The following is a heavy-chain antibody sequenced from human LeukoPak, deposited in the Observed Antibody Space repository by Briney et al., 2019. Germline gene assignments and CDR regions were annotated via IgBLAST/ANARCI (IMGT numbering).Heavy chain of an antibody. Sequence: SVNVSCKASGYTFTSYYMHWVRQAPGQGLEWMGIIYPSGGSTSYAQKFQGRVTMTRDTPTSKVYMELSSLRSEDTAVYYCAVYEGIAVEMAFDYWGQGTLVTVSS. J-gene: IGHJ4*02. CDR2: IYPSGGST. CDR1: GYTFTSYY. V-gene: IGHV1-46*01. CDR3: AVYEGIAVEMAFDY. D-gene: IGHD6-19*01.